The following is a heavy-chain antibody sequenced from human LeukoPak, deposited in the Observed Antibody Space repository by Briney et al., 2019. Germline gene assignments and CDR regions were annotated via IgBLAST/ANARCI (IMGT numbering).Heavy chain of an antibody. Sequence: PGGSLRLSCAASGFRFSSYWMTWVRQAPGKGLEFVANIKEDGTVKYYVDSVKGRFTISRDNAKNSLYLQMNSLRAEDTAVYYCARRYSSGWSIDCWGQGTLVTVSS. V-gene: IGHV3-7*05. CDR1: GFRFSSYW. CDR2: IKEDGTVK. J-gene: IGHJ4*02. D-gene: IGHD6-19*01. CDR3: ARRYSSGWSIDC.